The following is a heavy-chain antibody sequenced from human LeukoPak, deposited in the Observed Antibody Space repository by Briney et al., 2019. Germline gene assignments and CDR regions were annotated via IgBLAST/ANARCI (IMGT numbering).Heavy chain of an antibody. V-gene: IGHV3-11*04. CDR1: GFTFSDYY. Sequence: PGGSLRLSCAASGFTFSDYYMSWIRQAPGKGLEWVSYISSSGSTIYYADSVKGRFTISRDNAENTLYLQMNSLRAEDTAVYYCAREYSSSRYFDYWGQGTLVTVSS. CDR2: ISSSGSTI. D-gene: IGHD6-6*01. CDR3: AREYSSSRYFDY. J-gene: IGHJ4*02.